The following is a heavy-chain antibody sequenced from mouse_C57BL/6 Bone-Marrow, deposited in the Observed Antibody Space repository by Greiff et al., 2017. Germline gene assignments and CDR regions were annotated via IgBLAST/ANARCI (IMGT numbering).Heavy chain of an antibody. CDR3: ARSNWAHYSFDY. Sequence: QVQLQQSGPELVKPGASVKISCKASGYTFTDYYINWVKQRPGQGLEWIGWIFPGSGSTYYNEKFKGKATLTVDKSSSTAYMLLSSLSSEDSAVYFCARSNWAHYSFDYWGQGTTLTVSS. CDR1: GYTFTDYY. J-gene: IGHJ2*01. V-gene: IGHV1-75*01. D-gene: IGHD4-1*01. CDR2: IFPGSGST.